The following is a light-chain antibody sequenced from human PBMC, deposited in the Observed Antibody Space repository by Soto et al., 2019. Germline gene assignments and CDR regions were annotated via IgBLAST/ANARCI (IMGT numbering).Light chain of an antibody. CDR1: QTISNTY. V-gene: IGKV3-20*01. J-gene: IGKJ1*01. Sequence: EIVLTQSPGTLSLSPGETATLPCRASQTISNTYLAWYQHKPGQAPRLLIYGASTRATGIPARFSGSGSGTDFTLTVNRLEPEDFAVYYCQQYGSSPRTFGQGTKVEI. CDR3: QQYGSSPRT. CDR2: GAS.